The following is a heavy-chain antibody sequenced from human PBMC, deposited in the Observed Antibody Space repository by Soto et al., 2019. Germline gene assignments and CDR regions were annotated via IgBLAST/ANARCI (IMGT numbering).Heavy chain of an antibody. CDR2: IIPIFGTA. V-gene: IGHV1-69*13. CDR3: ARDLPSIFGVVIIPYGMDV. J-gene: IGHJ6*02. Sequence: SVKVSCKASGGTFSSYAISWVRQAPGQGLEWMGGIIPIFGTANYAQKFQGRVAITADESTSTAYMELSSLRSEDTAVYYCARDLPSIFGVVIIPYGMDVWGQGTTVTVSS. CDR1: GGTFSSYA. D-gene: IGHD3-3*01.